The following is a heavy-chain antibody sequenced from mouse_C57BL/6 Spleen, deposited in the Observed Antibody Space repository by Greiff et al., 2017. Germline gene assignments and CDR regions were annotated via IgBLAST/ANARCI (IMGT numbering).Heavy chain of an antibody. CDR2: IDPSDSYT. CDR1: GYTFTSYW. J-gene: IGHJ4*01. V-gene: IGHV1-50*01. Sequence: QVQLQQPGAELVKPGASVKLSCKASGYTFTSYWMQWVKQRPGQGLEWIGEIDPSDSYTNYNQKFKGKATLTVDTSSSTAYMQLSSLTSEDSAVXYCARSRGTTGAMDYWGQGTSVTVSS. CDR3: ARSRGTTGAMDY. D-gene: IGHD1-1*01.